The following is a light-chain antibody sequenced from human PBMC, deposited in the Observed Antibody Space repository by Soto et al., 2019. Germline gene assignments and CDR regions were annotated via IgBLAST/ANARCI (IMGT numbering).Light chain of an antibody. CDR1: QSISSW. Sequence: DIQMTQSPSTLSASVGDRVTITCRASQSISSWLAWYQQKPGKAPKLLIYDASNLESGVPSRFSGSGSGTDFTLTISSLQPDDFATYYCQQYSTYSRTFGQGTKVDIK. CDR2: DAS. CDR3: QQYSTYSRT. V-gene: IGKV1-5*01. J-gene: IGKJ1*01.